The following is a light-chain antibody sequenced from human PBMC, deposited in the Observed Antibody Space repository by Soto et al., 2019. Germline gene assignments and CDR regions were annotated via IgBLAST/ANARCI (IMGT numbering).Light chain of an antibody. CDR2: DAS. CDR1: QSISTY. V-gene: IGKV3-11*01. Sequence: EVVLTQSPATLSLSPGERATLSCRASQSISTYLAWYQQKPGQAPRLLIYDASNRATGTPVRFSGSGSGTDFTLTISSLEPEDFAVYYCQQRTNWYTFGQGTRLEIK. CDR3: QQRTNWYT. J-gene: IGKJ5*01.